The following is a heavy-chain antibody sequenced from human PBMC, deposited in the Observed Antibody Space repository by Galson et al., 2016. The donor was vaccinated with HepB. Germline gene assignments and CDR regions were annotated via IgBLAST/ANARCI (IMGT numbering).Heavy chain of an antibody. J-gene: IGHJ6*02. Sequence: SVKVSCKASGHTFTTNGISWVRQAPGQGLEWLGWISANSGNTNYAQELQGRVTMTTDTSTSTAYMELRSLRSDDTAVYYCARDVWHGMDVWGQGTTVTVSS. D-gene: IGHD2-21*01. CDR1: GHTFTTNG. CDR2: ISANSGNT. V-gene: IGHV1-18*04. CDR3: ARDVWHGMDV.